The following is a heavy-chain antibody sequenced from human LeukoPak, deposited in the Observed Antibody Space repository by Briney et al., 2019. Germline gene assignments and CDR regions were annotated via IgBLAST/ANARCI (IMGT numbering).Heavy chain of an antibody. CDR3: AKEEYGVSYYYYYMDV. Sequence: PGGSLRLSCAASGFTFSSYAMSWVRQAPGKGLEWVSAISGSGGSTYYADSVKGRFTISRDNSKNTLYLQMNSLRAEDTAVYYCAKEEYGVSYYYYYMDVWGKGTTVTVSS. D-gene: IGHD4-17*01. V-gene: IGHV3-23*01. J-gene: IGHJ6*03. CDR2: ISGSGGST. CDR1: GFTFSSYA.